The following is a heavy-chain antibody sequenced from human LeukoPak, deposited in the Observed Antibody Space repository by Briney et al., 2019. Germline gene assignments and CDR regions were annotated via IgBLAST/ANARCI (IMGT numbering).Heavy chain of an antibody. V-gene: IGHV4-34*01. Sequence: PSETLSLTCAVYGGSFSGYYWSWIRQPPGKGLEWIGEINHSGSTNYNPSLKSRVTISVDTSKNQFSLKLSSVTAADTAVYYCASGRVGATNFDYWGQGTLVTVSS. CDR3: ASGRVGATNFDY. CDR2: INHSGST. D-gene: IGHD1-26*01. J-gene: IGHJ4*02. CDR1: GGSFSGYY.